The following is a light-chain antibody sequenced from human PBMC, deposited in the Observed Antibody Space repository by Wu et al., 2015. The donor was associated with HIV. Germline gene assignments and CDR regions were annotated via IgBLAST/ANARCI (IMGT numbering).Light chain of an antibody. V-gene: IGKV3-20*01. CDR1: QTLTEQL. CDR2: GAS. Sequence: GRAPSLRRASQTLTEQLLSLGTGPRNLGHGSQAPPSYGASSRHWHPDRFSGSGSGTDFTLTISRLEPEDFAVYYCQQYGSSQGTFGGGTKVEIK. CDR3: QQYGSSQGT. J-gene: IGKJ4*01.